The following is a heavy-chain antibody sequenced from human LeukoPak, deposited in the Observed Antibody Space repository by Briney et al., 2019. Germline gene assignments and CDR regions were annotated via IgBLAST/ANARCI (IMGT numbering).Heavy chain of an antibody. V-gene: IGHV4-59*08. Sequence: SETLSLTCTVSGDSISSYHWAWIRQPPGRGLEWIGYVYYSGSTNYNPSLKSRVTISLDTSNNQFSLRLTSVTAADTAIYYCATYTRHCSGGTRYSIDYWGQGTLVTVSS. J-gene: IGHJ4*02. CDR2: VYYSGST. CDR3: ATYTRHCSGGTRYSIDY. D-gene: IGHD2-15*01. CDR1: GDSISSYH.